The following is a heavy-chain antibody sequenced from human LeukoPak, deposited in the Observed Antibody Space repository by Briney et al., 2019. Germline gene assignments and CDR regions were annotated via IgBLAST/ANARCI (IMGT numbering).Heavy chain of an antibody. D-gene: IGHD3-10*01. CDR1: GFTFSSYA. V-gene: IGHV3-30*04. CDR3: AREYYYGSGRHIDY. CDR2: ISYDGSNK. J-gene: IGHJ4*02. Sequence: GGSLRLSCAASGFTFSSYAMHWVRQAPGKGLEWVAVISYDGSNKYYADSVKGRFTISRDNSKNTLYLQMNSLRAGDTAVYYCAREYYYGSGRHIDYWGQGTLVTVSS.